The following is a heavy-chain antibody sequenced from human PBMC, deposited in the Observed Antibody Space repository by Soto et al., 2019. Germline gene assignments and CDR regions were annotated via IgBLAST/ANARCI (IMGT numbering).Heavy chain of an antibody. D-gene: IGHD3-9*01. CDR1: GYTFTSYG. Sequence: ASVKVSCKASGYTFTSYGISWVRQAPGQGLERMGWISAYNGNTNYAQKLQGRVTMTTDTSTSTAYMELRSLRSDDTAVYYCARDGPFLTGYYPRSPDAFDIWGQGTMVTVSS. CDR3: ARDGPFLTGYYPRSPDAFDI. J-gene: IGHJ3*02. CDR2: ISAYNGNT. V-gene: IGHV1-18*01.